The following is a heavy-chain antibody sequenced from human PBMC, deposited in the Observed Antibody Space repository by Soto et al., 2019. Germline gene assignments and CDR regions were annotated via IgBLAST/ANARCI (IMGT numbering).Heavy chain of an antibody. CDR3: ARDQYDSSGYYYYYYGMDV. J-gene: IGHJ6*02. CDR1: GGTFSSYA. CDR2: IIPIFGTA. D-gene: IGHD3-22*01. Sequence: QVQLVQSGAAVKKPGSSVKVSCKASGGTFSSYAISWVRQAPGQGLEWMGGIIPIFGTANYAQKFQGRVTITADESTSTAYMELSSLRSEDTAVYYCARDQYDSSGYYYYYYGMDVWGQGTTVTVSS. V-gene: IGHV1-69*12.